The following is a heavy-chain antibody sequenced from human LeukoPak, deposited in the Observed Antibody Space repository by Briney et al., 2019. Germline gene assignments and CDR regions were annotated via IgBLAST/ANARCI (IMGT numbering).Heavy chain of an antibody. V-gene: IGHV3-21*01. J-gene: IGHJ4*02. D-gene: IGHD2-2*01. CDR2: ISSSSYI. CDR1: GFTFRSYS. Sequence: GGSLRLSFAASGFTFRSYSMNWFRQAPGKGLKWVSSISSSSYIYYADSVKGRFTISRDNAKNSLYLQMNSLRAEDTAVYYCARDQQGYCSSTSCLEDYWGQGTLVTVSS. CDR3: ARDQQGYCSSTSCLEDY.